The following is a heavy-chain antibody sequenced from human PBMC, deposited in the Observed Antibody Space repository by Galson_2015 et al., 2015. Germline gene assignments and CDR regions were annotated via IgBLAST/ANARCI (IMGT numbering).Heavy chain of an antibody. V-gene: IGHV3-23*01. CDR1: GFTFSSYA. D-gene: IGHD3-9*01. CDR3: AKGLAGYSYAFDI. Sequence: SLRLSCAASGFTFSSYAMSWVRQDPGKGLEWDSSISTSGGTTYYADSVKGRFTVSRDNSRNTLYLQMNSLRAEDTALYHCAKGLAGYSYAFDIWGQGTMLTVFS. J-gene: IGHJ3*02. CDR2: ISTSGGTT.